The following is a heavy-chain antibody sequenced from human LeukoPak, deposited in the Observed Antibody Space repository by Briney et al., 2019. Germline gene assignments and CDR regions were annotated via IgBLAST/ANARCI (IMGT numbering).Heavy chain of an antibody. CDR2: INHSGST. CDR1: GGSFSGYY. D-gene: IGHD3-10*01. J-gene: IGHJ6*03. Sequence: SETLSLTCAGYGGSFSGYYWSWIRQPPGKGLEWIGEINHSGSTNYNPSLKSRVTISVDTYKNKISLTLSSVTAADTAVYYWEREGVTIVQGFISSYYYYYMDVWGKGTTVTVSS. CDR3: EREGVTIVQGFISSYYYYYMDV. V-gene: IGHV4-34*01.